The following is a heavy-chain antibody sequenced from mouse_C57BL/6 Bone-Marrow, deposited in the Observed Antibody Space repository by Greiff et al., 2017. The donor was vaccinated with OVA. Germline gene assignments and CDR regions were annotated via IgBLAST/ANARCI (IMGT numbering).Heavy chain of an antibody. CDR3: TTWDYGSSYVWFAD. D-gene: IGHD1-1*01. CDR1: GFNIKDYY. J-gene: IGHJ3*01. V-gene: IGHV14-1*01. Sequence: VQLQQSGAELVRPGASVKLSCTASGFNIKDYYMHWVKQRPEQGLEWIGRIDPEDGDTEYAPKFQGKATMTADTSSNTAYLQLSSLTSEDTAVYYGTTWDYGSSYVWFADWGQGTLVTVSA. CDR2: IDPEDGDT.